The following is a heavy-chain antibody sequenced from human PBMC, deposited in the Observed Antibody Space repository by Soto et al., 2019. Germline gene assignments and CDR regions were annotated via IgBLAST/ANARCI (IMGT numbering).Heavy chain of an antibody. CDR3: AKERVVIPGTPDY. V-gene: IGHV3-30*18. CDR1: GFTFSSYG. D-gene: IGHD3-3*01. Sequence: GGSLRLSCAASGFTFSSYGMHWVRQAPGKGLEWVAVISYDGSNKYYADSVKGRFTISRDNSKNTLYLQMNSLRAEDTAVYYCAKERVVIPGTPDYWGQGTLVTVSS. J-gene: IGHJ4*02. CDR2: ISYDGSNK.